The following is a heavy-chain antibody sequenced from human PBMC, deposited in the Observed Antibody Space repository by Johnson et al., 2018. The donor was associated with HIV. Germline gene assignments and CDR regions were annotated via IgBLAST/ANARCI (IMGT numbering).Heavy chain of an antibody. V-gene: IGHV3-30*04. CDR1: GFTFSSYA. J-gene: IGHJ3*02. Sequence: QVQLVESGGGVVQPGRSLRLSCAASGFTFSSYAMHWVRQAPGKGLEWVAVISYDGSNKYYADSVKGRFTISRDNSKNTLYLHMNSLRAEDTAVYYCAKDRSGSYLGYAFDIWGQGTMVTVSS. CDR3: AKDRSGSYLGYAFDI. D-gene: IGHD1-26*01. CDR2: ISYDGSNK.